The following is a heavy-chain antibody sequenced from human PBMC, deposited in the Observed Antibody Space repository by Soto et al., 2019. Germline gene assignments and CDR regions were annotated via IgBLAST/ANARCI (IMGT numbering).Heavy chain of an antibody. CDR3: ARHVRERYDSTGYSFS. D-gene: IGHD3-22*01. V-gene: IGHV5-10-1*03. Sequence: EVQLVQSGAEVKKPGESLRISCQGSGYSFPSFWISWVRQMPGKGLEWMGRIDPSDSYTNYSPSFQGHVTISTDKSTNTAYLHWSSLKASDTAMYFCARHVRERYDSTGYSFSWGQGTLVTVSS. CDR2: IDPSDSYT. CDR1: GYSFPSFW. J-gene: IGHJ5*02.